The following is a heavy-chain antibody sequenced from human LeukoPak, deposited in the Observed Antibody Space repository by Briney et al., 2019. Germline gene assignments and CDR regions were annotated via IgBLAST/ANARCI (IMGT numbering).Heavy chain of an antibody. Sequence: PGGSLRLSCAASGFTFSSYAMSWVRQAPGKGLEWVSAISGSGDSTYYADSVKGRFTISRDNSKNTLYLQMNSLRAEDTAVYYCAKAQYYYGSGSYDYWGQGTLVTVSS. CDR1: GFTFSSYA. CDR2: ISGSGDST. J-gene: IGHJ4*02. V-gene: IGHV3-23*01. CDR3: AKAQYYYGSGSYDY. D-gene: IGHD3-10*01.